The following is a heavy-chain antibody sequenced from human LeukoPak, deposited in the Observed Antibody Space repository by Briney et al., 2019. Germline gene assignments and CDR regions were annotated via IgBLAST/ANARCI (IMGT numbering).Heavy chain of an antibody. J-gene: IGHJ4*02. CDR1: GGSISSGDYY. V-gene: IGHV4-30-4*01. D-gene: IGHD4-17*01. Sequence: SETLSLTCTVSGGSISSGDYYWSWIRQPPGKGLEWIGYIYYSGSTYYNPSLKSRVTISVDTSKNQFSLKLSSVTAADTAVYYCAREVYGDYVGSAFRENYFDYWGQGTLVTVSS. CDR2: IYYSGST. CDR3: AREVYGDYVGSAFRENYFDY.